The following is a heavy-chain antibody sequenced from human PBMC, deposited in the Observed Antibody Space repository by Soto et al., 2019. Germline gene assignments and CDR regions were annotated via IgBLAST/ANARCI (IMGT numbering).Heavy chain of an antibody. Sequence: QVQLQESGPGLVKPSETLSLTCTVSGGSISSYCWSWIRQPPGKGLEWIGYIYYSGSTNYNPSLKSRGTISVDTSKNQFSLKLSSVTAADTAVYYCAREGYSSGYYYYYGMDVWGQGTTVTVSS. CDR1: GGSISSYC. J-gene: IGHJ6*02. CDR3: AREGYSSGYYYYYGMDV. CDR2: IYYSGST. D-gene: IGHD3-22*01. V-gene: IGHV4-59*01.